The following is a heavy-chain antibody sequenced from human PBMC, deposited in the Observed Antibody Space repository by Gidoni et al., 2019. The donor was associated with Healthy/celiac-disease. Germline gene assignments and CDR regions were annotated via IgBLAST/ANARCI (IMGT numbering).Heavy chain of an antibody. J-gene: IGHJ5*02. V-gene: IGHV1-69*01. CDR3: ARSRGCSGGSCYSGWFDP. D-gene: IGHD2-15*01. Sequence: QVQLVQSGAEVKKPGSSVKVSCKASGGTFSSYAISWGRQAPGQGLEWMGGIIPIFGTANYAQKFQGRVTITADESTSTAYMELSSLRSEDTAVYYCARSRGCSGGSCYSGWFDPWGQGTLVTVSS. CDR1: GGTFSSYA. CDR2: IIPIFGTA.